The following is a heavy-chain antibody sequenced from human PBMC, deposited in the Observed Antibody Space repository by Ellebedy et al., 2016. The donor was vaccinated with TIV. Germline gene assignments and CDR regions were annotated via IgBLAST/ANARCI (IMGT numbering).Heavy chain of an antibody. D-gene: IGHD3-22*01. CDR3: ARIGLSGGYWSFFDF. V-gene: IGHV4-59*01. J-gene: IGHJ4*02. Sequence: MPGGSLRLSCAASGFTFSDYYMSWIRQPPGKGLEWIGYIHYSGSTSYNPSLKSRVSISADTPTGHFSLILSSVTAADTAVYFCARIGLSGGYWSFFDFWGQGTLVTVSS. CDR2: IHYSGST. CDR1: GFTFSDYY.